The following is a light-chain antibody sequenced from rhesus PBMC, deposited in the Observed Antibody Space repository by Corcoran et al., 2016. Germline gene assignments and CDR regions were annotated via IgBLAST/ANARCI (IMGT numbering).Light chain of an antibody. CDR3: PHGYDTPYC. Sequence: DIHMTQSPSSLSASVGDTVTITCRARQGISNNLAWYQQKPEKVPNLLIYYASTLQSGVPSRFSGSGSGTVFTLTISGLQPEAFATYYCPHGYDTPYCFGRGTKVEIK. J-gene: IGKJ2*01. CDR2: YAS. V-gene: IGKV1S15*01. CDR1: QGISNN.